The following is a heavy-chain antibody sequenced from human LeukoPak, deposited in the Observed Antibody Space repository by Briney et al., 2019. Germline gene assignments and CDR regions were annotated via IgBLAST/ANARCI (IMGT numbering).Heavy chain of an antibody. CDR2: ITPIFGTA. Sequence: GSSVKVSCKASGGTFSSYAISWVRQAPGQGLEWMGRITPIFGTANYAQKFQGRVTITTDESTSTAYMELSSLRSEDTAVYYCARDNVDTAMVNWFDPWGQGTLVTVSS. CDR3: ARDNVDTAMVNWFDP. CDR1: GGTFSSYA. V-gene: IGHV1-69*05. D-gene: IGHD5-18*01. J-gene: IGHJ5*02.